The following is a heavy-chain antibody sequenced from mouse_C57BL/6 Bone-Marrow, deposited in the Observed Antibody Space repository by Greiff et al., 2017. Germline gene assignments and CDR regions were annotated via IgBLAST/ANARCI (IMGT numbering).Heavy chain of an antibody. V-gene: IGHV1-81*01. CDR1: GYTFTSYG. D-gene: IGHD3-2*02. J-gene: IGHJ3*01. CDR2: IYPRSGNT. Sequence: QVQLQQSGAELARPGASVKLSCKASGYTFTSYGISWVKQRTGQGLEWIGEIYPRSGNTYYNEKFKGKATLTADKSSITAYMELRSLTSEDSAVYFCSRQLRLPSFAYWGQGTLVTVSA. CDR3: SRQLRLPSFAY.